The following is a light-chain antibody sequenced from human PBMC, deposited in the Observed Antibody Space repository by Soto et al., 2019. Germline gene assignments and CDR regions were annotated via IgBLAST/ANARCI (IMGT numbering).Light chain of an antibody. V-gene: IGLV2-11*01. Sequence: QSALTQPRSVYGSPGQSVTISCTGTSRDVGAYNYVSWYQQHPGKAPKLIIYDVSKWPSGVPDRFSGSKSGNTASLTISGLQAEDEADYYCCSSAGSSTVIFGGGTKLTVL. CDR2: DVS. CDR3: CSSAGSSTVI. CDR1: SRDVGAYNY. J-gene: IGLJ2*01.